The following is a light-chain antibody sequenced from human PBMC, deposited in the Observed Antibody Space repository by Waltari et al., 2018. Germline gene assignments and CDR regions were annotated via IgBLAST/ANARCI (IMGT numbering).Light chain of an antibody. CDR1: SSDVGAQNY. V-gene: IGLV2-14*03. CDR3: SSYTSTNTYV. Sequence: QSALTQPAAVSESPGQSITISCTGTSSDVGAQNYLSWYQQHPGEAPKLMIYDVNKRPSGTSNRFSGSKSGNTASLSISGLQAEDEADYYCSSYTSTNTYVFGSGTKVTVL. CDR2: DVN. J-gene: IGLJ1*01.